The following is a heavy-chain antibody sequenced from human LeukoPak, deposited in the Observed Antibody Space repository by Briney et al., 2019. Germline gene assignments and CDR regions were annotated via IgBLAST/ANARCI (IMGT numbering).Heavy chain of an antibody. CDR3: APRRETYSFFDY. V-gene: IGHV3-23*01. J-gene: IGHJ4*02. CDR1: GFTFTNYA. CDR2: LSVSGGGT. D-gene: IGHD5-24*01. Sequence: AGSLRLSCAASGFTFTNYAMNWVRQAPGKGLQWVSGLSVSGGGTYYADSVKGRFTISRDNSKNTLYLQMNSLRAEDTAVYYCAPRRETYSFFDYWGQGTLVTVSS.